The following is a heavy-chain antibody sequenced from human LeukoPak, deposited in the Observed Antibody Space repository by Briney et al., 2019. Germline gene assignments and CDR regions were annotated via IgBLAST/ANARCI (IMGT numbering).Heavy chain of an antibody. D-gene: IGHD3-9*01. CDR2: IYTSGST. V-gene: IGHV4-61*02. Sequence: TASETLSLTCTVSGGSISSGSYYWSWIRQPAGKGLEWIGRIYTSGSTNYNPSLKSRVTISVDTSKNQFSPKLSSVTAADTAVYYCARVGILTGYYKGDAFDIWGQGTMVTVSS. CDR1: GGSISSGSYY. CDR3: ARVGILTGYYKGDAFDI. J-gene: IGHJ3*02.